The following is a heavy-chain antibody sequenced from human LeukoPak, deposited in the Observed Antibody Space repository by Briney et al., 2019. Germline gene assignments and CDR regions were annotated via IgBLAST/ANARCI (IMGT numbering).Heavy chain of an antibody. CDR1: TFSIRNYW. Sequence: PGGSLRLSCAAFTFSIRNYWMHWVRQAPAKGLVWVSRIDSDGTDISYADSVKGRFTISRDNAKNTLYLQMDSLRADDTAVYYCAKDQRWESPHYLDSWGQGTLVTVSS. CDR2: IDSDGTDI. V-gene: IGHV3-74*01. J-gene: IGHJ4*02. D-gene: IGHD1-26*01. CDR3: AKDQRWESPHYLDS.